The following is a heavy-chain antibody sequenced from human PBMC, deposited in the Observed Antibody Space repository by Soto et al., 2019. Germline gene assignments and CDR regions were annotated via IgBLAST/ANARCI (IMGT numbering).Heavy chain of an antibody. V-gene: IGHV3-23*01. CDR2: ISATGGGT. Sequence: LRLSCAASGFKFSNYAMSWVRQAPGKGLEWVSLISATGGGTYYADSVKGRFTISRDNSHNTLYLQVHSLTAEDTAVYYCAKDRRAGGNSAFYFDFRGQGAQVTVSS. D-gene: IGHD3-16*01. CDR3: AKDRRAGGNSAFYFDF. CDR1: GFKFSNYA. J-gene: IGHJ4*02.